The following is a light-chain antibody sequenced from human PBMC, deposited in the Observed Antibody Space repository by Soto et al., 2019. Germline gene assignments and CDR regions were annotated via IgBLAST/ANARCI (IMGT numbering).Light chain of an antibody. Sequence: EIVLTQSPGTLSLSPGERATLSCRASQSVSSSYLAWYQQKPGQAPRLLIYGASSRATGIPDRFSGSGSGTDFTLTISRLEPEDFAVYYCKQYGSAPWPLGQGTKLDIK. J-gene: IGKJ1*01. CDR1: QSVSSSY. V-gene: IGKV3-20*01. CDR2: GAS. CDR3: KQYGSAPWP.